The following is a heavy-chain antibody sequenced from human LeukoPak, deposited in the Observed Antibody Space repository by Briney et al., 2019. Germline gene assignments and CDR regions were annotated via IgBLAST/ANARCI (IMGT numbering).Heavy chain of an antibody. CDR2: ISSSGSTI. V-gene: IGHV3-48*03. CDR1: GFIFSSYE. J-gene: IGHJ4*02. D-gene: IGHD1-26*01. CDR3: ARRGSYLNDY. Sequence: GVSLPLSCADSGFIFSSYEMNWVRQAPGKGLAWVSYISSSGSTIYYADPVKGRFTISRDNAKNSLFLQMHSLSAEDTAVYYCARRGSYLNDYWGQGTLVTVSS.